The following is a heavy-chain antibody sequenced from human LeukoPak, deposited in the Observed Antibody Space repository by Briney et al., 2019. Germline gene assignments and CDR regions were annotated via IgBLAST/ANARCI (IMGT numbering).Heavy chain of an antibody. Sequence: ASVNLSCKSFGYTFTSNTITWVRLGPGQGLGRKGWITTYNGNTDYEQKLQRRVTMSTDTSTSTAYLELRSLRSDDTAVYYCARVSYYYGSGRYYAFDYWGQGTLVTVSS. CDR3: ARVSYYYGSGRYYAFDY. CDR2: ITTYNGNT. D-gene: IGHD3-10*01. J-gene: IGHJ4*02. V-gene: IGHV1-18*01. CDR1: GYTFTSNT.